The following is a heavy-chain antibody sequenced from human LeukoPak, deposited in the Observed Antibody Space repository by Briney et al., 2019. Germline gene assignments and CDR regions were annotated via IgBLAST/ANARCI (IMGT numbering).Heavy chain of an antibody. CDR3: AKDARYCSGGSCST. CDR1: GFTFSSYA. D-gene: IGHD2-15*01. J-gene: IGHJ5*02. Sequence: PGGSLRLSCAASGFTFSSYAMSWVRQAPGKGLEWVSSISGSAGSTFYADSVKGRFTISRDNSKNTLYLQMNSLRAEDTAVYYCAKDARYCSGGSCSTWGRGTLVTVSS. CDR2: ISGSAGST. V-gene: IGHV3-23*01.